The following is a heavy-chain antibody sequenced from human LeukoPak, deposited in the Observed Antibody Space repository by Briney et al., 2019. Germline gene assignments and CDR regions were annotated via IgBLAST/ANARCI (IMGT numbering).Heavy chain of an antibody. CDR1: GGSISSYY. J-gene: IGHJ6*03. Sequence: SETLSLTCTVSGGSISSYYWCWIRQPLGKGLEWIGYIYYSGSIKYNSCFMSRVTISVDTSKNQFSLKLSSATAADTAVYYCARGRRGTIFGVVTSNGYLYYYYYMDVWGKGTTVTVSS. CDR3: ARGRRGTIFGVVTSNGYLYYYYYMDV. CDR2: IYYSGSI. D-gene: IGHD3-3*01. V-gene: IGHV4-59*01.